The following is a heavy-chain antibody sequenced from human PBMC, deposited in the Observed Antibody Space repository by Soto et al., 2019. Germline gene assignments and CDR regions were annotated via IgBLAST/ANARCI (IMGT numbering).Heavy chain of an antibody. V-gene: IGHV3-21*01. CDR2: ISSSSSYI. CDR1: GFTFSSYS. Sequence: GGSLRLSCAASGFTFSSYSMNWVRQAPGKGLEWVSSISSSSSYIYYADSVKGRFTISRDNAKNSLYLQMNSLRAEDTAVYYCARDPDIVVVPAATDYYYGMDVWGQGATVTVSS. CDR3: ARDPDIVVVPAATDYYYGMDV. D-gene: IGHD2-2*01. J-gene: IGHJ6*02.